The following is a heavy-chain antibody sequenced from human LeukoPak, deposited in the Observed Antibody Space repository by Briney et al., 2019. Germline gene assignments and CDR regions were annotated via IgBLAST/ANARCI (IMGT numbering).Heavy chain of an antibody. V-gene: IGHV4-34*01. D-gene: IGHD4-17*01. J-gene: IGHJ5*02. CDR3: ARVRDDYGDYNWFDP. CDR2: INHSGST. CDR1: GGSFSGYY. Sequence: KTSETLSLTCAVYGGSFSGYYWSWIRQPPGKGLEWIGEINHSGSTNYNPSLKSRVTISVDTSKNQFSLKLSSVTAADTAVYYCARVRDDYGDYNWFDPWGQGTLVTVSS.